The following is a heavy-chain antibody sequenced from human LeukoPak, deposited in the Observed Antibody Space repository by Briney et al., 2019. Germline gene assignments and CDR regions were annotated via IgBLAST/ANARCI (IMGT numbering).Heavy chain of an antibody. J-gene: IGHJ4*02. CDR2: ISAYNGNT. CDR1: GYTFTSYG. D-gene: IGHD3-3*01. Sequence: ASVKVSCKASGYTFTSYGISWVQQAPGQGLEWMGWISAYNGNTNYAQKLQGRVTMTTDTSTSTAYMELRSLRSDDTAVYYCARGRFGVVIIHKDYFDYWGQGTLVTVSS. V-gene: IGHV1-18*01. CDR3: ARGRFGVVIIHKDYFDY.